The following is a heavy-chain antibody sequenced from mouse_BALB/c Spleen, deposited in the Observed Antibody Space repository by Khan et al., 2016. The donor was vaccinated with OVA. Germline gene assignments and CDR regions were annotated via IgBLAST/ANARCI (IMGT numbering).Heavy chain of an antibody. CDR3: ARGGGTGPFDY. D-gene: IGHD4-1*01. Sequence: EVELVESGGGLVQPGGSRKLSCAASGFTFSDYGMAWVRQAPGKGPEWVAFISNLAYSIYYADTVTGRFTISREHAKNTLYLEMSSLRSEDTAMYYCARGGGTGPFDYWGQGTTLTVSS. CDR2: ISNLAYSI. CDR1: GFTFSDYG. J-gene: IGHJ2*01. V-gene: IGHV5-15*02.